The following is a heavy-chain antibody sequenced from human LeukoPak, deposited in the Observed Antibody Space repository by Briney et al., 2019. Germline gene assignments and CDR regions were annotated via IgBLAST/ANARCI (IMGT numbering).Heavy chain of an antibody. CDR3: ARGDILGGSDYYYYMDV. CDR2: ISSSSSYI. J-gene: IGHJ6*03. V-gene: IGHV3-21*01. CDR1: GFTFSSYG. D-gene: IGHD3-10*01. Sequence: PGGSLLLSCAASGFTFSSYGMNWVRQAPGKGLEWVSSISSSSSYIYYADSVKGRFTISRDNAKNSLYLQMNSLRAEDTAVYYCARGDILGGSDYYYYMDVWGKGTTVTVSS.